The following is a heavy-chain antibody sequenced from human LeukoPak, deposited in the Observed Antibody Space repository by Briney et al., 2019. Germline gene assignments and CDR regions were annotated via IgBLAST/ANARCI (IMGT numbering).Heavy chain of an antibody. J-gene: IGHJ6*02. CDR1: GFTFSYFW. Sequence: GGSLRLSCAASGFTFSYFWMSWVRQAPGKGLEWVANTNLDGTERHYVDSVKGRFTISRDNARKSLYLQMNSLRDEDTAVYYCVRDRGIASTGGYGMDVWGQGTTVTVSS. V-gene: IGHV3-7*05. D-gene: IGHD6-13*01. CDR2: TNLDGTER. CDR3: VRDRGIASTGGYGMDV.